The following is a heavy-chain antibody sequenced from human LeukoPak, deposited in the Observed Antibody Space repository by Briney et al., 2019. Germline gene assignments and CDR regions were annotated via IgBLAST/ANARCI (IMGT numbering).Heavy chain of an antibody. J-gene: IGHJ4*02. Sequence: SETLSLTCAVSGGSLTTYYWSWIRQPPGKGLEWTGYVSYSGSPNYSPSLKSRVTISGDTSKNQFSLKLSSVTAADTAVYYCARRFGSGDYFDYWGQGTLVTVSS. D-gene: IGHD2-15*01. V-gene: IGHV4-59*01. CDR2: VSYSGSP. CDR1: GGSLTTYY. CDR3: ARRFGSGDYFDY.